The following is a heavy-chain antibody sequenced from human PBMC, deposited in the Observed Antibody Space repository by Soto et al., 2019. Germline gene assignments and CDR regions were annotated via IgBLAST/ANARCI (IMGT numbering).Heavy chain of an antibody. J-gene: IGHJ5*02. CDR2: IYYSGST. CDR3: ARHPSDFWFDP. V-gene: IGHV4-39*01. CDR1: F. D-gene: IGHD2-21*02. Sequence: FWGWIRQPPGEGLEWIGSIYYSGSTYYNPSLKSRVTVSVDTSKNQFSLKLSSVTAADTAVYYCARHPSDFWFDPWGQGTLVTVSS.